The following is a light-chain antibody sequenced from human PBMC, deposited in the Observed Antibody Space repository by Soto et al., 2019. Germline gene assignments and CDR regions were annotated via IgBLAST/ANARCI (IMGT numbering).Light chain of an antibody. CDR2: GAS. Sequence: EMVLTQSPGTLSLSPGERDTLSCRASQSVSSSYLAWYQQKPGQAPRLLIYGASSRATGIPDRFSGSGSGTDFTRTISRLEPEDFAVYYCQQYGSSPVTFGQGTKLEIK. V-gene: IGKV3-20*01. CDR3: QQYGSSPVT. J-gene: IGKJ2*01. CDR1: QSVSSSY.